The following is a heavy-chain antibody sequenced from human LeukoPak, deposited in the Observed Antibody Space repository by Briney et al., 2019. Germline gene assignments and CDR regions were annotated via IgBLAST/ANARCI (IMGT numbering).Heavy chain of an antibody. J-gene: IGHJ4*02. D-gene: IGHD3-22*01. CDR2: ISSSSSYI. V-gene: IGHV3-21*01. CDR1: GFTFSNAW. CDR3: ARVYYYDSSGYSDY. Sequence: PGGSLRLSCAASGFTFSNAWMSWVRQAPGKGLEWVSSISSSSSYIYYADSVKGRFTISRDNAKNSLYLQMNSLRAEDTAVYYCARVYYYDSSGYSDYWGQGTLVTVSS.